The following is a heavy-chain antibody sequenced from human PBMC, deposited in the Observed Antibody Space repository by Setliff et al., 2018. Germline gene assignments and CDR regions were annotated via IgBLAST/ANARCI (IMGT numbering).Heavy chain of an antibody. Sequence: SETLSLTCTVPGGSISDNGYFWGWVRQPPGKGLEWIGNTYFGGNTYFNPSFKSRVTMSIDTSNSQFSLKLSSVTAADTAIYYCARDAGASDGRNAFDIWGQGTMVTVSS. V-gene: IGHV4-39*07. D-gene: IGHD1-26*01. CDR2: TYFGGNT. J-gene: IGHJ3*02. CDR3: ARDAGASDGRNAFDI. CDR1: GGSISDNGYF.